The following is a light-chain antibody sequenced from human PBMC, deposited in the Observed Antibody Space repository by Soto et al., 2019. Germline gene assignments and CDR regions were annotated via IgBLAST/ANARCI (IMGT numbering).Light chain of an antibody. CDR3: QHYNSYSEA. CDR1: QTISSW. CDR2: KAS. J-gene: IGKJ1*01. Sequence: DIQMTQAPSTLSGSVGDRVTITCRASQTISSWLAWYQQRPGKAPKLLIYKASTITSGLQSRFSGSGSGTGFTLTISSLQPDEFATYYCQHYNSYSEAFGPGTKVDIK. V-gene: IGKV1-5*03.